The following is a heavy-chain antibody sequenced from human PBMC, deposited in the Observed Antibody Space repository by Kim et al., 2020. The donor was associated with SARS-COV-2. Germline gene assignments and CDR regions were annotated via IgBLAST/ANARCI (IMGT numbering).Heavy chain of an antibody. J-gene: IGHJ6*03. Sequence: SVKVSCKASGGTFSSYAISWVRQAPGQGLEWMGRIIPILGIANYAQKFQGRVTITADKSTSTAYMELSSLRSEDTAVYYCATTNQNYGSGSYYPSTTVEYHVMDRWGKGTTVTVSS. CDR3: ATTNQNYGSGSYYPSTTVEYHVMDR. V-gene: IGHV1-69*04. D-gene: IGHD3-10*01. CDR1: GGTFSSYA. CDR2: IIPILGIA.